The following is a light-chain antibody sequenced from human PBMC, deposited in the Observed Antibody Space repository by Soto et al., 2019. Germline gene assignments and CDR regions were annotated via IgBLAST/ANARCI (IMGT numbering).Light chain of an antibody. CDR3: QQANCFPRT. CDR1: QGTSSW. J-gene: IGKJ1*01. Sequence: DIQMTQSPASVSASVADRLTITCRASQGTSSWLAWYQQNPGKAPKLQIYAASSLQSGVPSRFSRSRSGTDFTRTISSLQPDDFATYYGQQANCFPRTFGQGTNVEIK. CDR2: AAS. V-gene: IGKV1-12*01.